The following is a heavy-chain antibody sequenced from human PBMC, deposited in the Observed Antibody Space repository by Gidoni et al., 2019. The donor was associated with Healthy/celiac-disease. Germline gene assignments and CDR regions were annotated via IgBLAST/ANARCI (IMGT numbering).Heavy chain of an antibody. Sequence: EVQLVESGGGLVQPGGSLRLSCAASGFTFSSYDMHWVRQATGKGLKCVSAIGTAGDPYYPGSVKGRFTISRENAKNSLYLQMNSLRAGDTAVYYCARGSGSYYFDYWGQGTLVTVSS. CDR1: GFTFSSYD. V-gene: IGHV3-13*05. J-gene: IGHJ4*02. CDR3: ARGSGSYYFDY. D-gene: IGHD1-26*01. CDR2: IGTAGDP.